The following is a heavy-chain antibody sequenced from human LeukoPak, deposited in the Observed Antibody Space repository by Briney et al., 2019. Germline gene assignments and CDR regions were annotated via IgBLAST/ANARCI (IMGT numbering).Heavy chain of an antibody. CDR2: FDPEDGET. CDR3: ATGVLGPYCSSTSCSTDY. J-gene: IGHJ4*02. CDR1: GYTLTELS. V-gene: IGHV1-24*01. Sequence: ASVKVSCKVSGYTLTELSMHWVRQAPGKGLEWMGGFDPEDGETIYAQKFQGRVTMTEDTSTDTAYMELSSLRSEDTAVYYCATGVLGPYCSSTSCSTDYWGQGTLVTVSS. D-gene: IGHD2-2*01.